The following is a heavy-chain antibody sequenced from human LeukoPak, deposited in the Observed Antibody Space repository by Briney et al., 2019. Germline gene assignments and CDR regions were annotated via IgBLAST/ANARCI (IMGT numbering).Heavy chain of an antibody. CDR3: AKVMEMATIKVLAFDI. CDR2: IYSGGST. D-gene: IGHD5-24*01. V-gene: IGHV3-66*01. CDR1: GFTVSSNY. J-gene: IGHJ3*02. Sequence: GGSLRLSCAASGFTVSSNYMSWVRQAPGKGLEWVSVIYSGGSTYYADSVKGRFTISRDNSKNTLYLQMNSLRAEDTAVYYCAKVMEMATIKVLAFDIWGQGTMVTVSS.